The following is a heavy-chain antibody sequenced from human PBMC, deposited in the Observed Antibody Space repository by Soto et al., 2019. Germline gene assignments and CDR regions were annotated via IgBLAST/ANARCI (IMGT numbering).Heavy chain of an antibody. D-gene: IGHD1-7*01. CDR3: AGTTALQWYYMDV. V-gene: IGHV6-1*01. CDR1: GDSVSSNSAA. J-gene: IGHJ6*03. Sequence: SQTLSLTCAISGDSVSSNSAAWNWIRQSPSRDLEWLGRTYYRSRWYNYYAFSVKSRITFNPDTSNNQFSLHLNSVTPEDTAVYYCAGTTALQWYYMDVWDKGTTGTVSS. CDR2: TYYRSRWYN.